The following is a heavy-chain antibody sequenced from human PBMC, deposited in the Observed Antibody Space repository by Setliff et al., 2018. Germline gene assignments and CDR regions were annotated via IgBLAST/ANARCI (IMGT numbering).Heavy chain of an antibody. CDR3: ARFYGDYQFDY. V-gene: IGHV4-59*08. CDR1: GGSISSYY. Sequence: SETLSLTCTVSGGSISSYYWSWIRQPPGKGLEWIGYIYYSGSTNYNPSLKSRVTISVDTSKNQFSLKLSSVTAADTAVYYRARFYGDYQFDYWGQGTLVTVSS. J-gene: IGHJ4*02. D-gene: IGHD4-17*01. CDR2: IYYSGST.